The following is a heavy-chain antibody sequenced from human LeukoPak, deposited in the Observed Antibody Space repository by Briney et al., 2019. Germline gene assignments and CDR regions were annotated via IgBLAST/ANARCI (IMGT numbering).Heavy chain of an antibody. V-gene: IGHV1-69*13. CDR3: ARDSSDGAGIDY. CDR1: GGTFSSYA. CDR2: IIPIFGTA. Sequence: ASVKVSCKASGGTFSSYAISWVRQAPGQGLKWMGGIIPIFGTANYAQKFQGRVTITADESTSTAYMELSSLRSEDTAVYYCARDSSDGAGIDYWGQGTLVTVSS. J-gene: IGHJ4*02. D-gene: IGHD1-14*01.